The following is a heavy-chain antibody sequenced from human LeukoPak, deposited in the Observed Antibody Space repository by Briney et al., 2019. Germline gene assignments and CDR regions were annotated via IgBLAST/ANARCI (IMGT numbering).Heavy chain of an antibody. V-gene: IGHV3-53*01. J-gene: IGHJ3*02. CDR1: GFTVSSNY. CDR3: ARWKYYDILTGLYYPDAFDI. D-gene: IGHD3-9*01. CDR2: IYSGGST. Sequence: GGSLRLSCAASGFTVSSNYMSWVRQAPGKGLEWVSVIYSGGSTYYADSVKGRFTISRDNSKNTLYLQMNSLRAEDTAVYYCARWKYYDILTGLYYPDAFDIWGQGTMVTVSS.